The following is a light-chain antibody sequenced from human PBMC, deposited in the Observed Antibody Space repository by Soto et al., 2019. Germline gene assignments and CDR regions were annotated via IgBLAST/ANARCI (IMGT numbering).Light chain of an antibody. J-gene: IGLJ1*01. CDR1: SSDVGGYNY. CDR2: EVS. Sequence: QSALTQPASVSGSPGQSITISCTGTSSDVGGYNYVSWYQQHPGKAPKLMIYEVSNRPSGVSNRFSVSKSGNTASLTISGLQAEDEAEYYCSSYTSSSTPYVFGTGTKLTVL. CDR3: SSYTSSSTPYV. V-gene: IGLV2-14*01.